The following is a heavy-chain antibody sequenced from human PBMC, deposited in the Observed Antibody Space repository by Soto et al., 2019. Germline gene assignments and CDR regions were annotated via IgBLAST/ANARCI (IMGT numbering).Heavy chain of an antibody. CDR3: ARGDGELKRITMVRGVVGFDY. J-gene: IGHJ4*02. Sequence: SETLSLTCAVYGGSFSGYYWSGIRQPPGKGLEWIGEINHSGSTNYNPSLKSRVTISVDTSKNQFSLKLSSVTAADTAVYYCARGDGELKRITMVRGVVGFDYWGQGTLVTVS. V-gene: IGHV4-34*01. CDR2: INHSGST. D-gene: IGHD3-10*01. CDR1: GGSFSGYY.